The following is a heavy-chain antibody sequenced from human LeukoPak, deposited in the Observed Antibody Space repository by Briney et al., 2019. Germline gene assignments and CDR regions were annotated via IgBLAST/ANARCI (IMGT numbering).Heavy chain of an antibody. Sequence: SETLSLTCAVSGGSISSGGYSWSWIRQPPGKGLEWIGYIYYSGSTYYNPSLKSRVTISLDTSKNQFSLKLSSVTAADTAVYYCARDYRPYSSSWYYDYWGQGTLVTVSS. CDR1: GGSISSGGYS. CDR2: IYYSGST. CDR3: ARDYRPYSSSWYYDY. D-gene: IGHD6-13*01. J-gene: IGHJ4*02. V-gene: IGHV4-31*11.